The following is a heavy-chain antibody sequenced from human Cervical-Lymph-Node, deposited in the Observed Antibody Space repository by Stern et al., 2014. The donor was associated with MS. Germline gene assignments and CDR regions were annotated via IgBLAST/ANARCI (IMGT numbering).Heavy chain of an antibody. CDR3: ARSDGYYRLDS. D-gene: IGHD3-22*01. CDR2: VSHSGRT. Sequence: VQLVESGPGLVTPSGTLSLTCAVSGDSISNTYWWSWVRLPPGKGLVWIGEVSHSGRTTYNPSLKSRVTISADKSKNQFSLKLTSVTTADTAMYYCARSDGYYRLDSWGRGTLVTVSS. V-gene: IGHV4-4*02. J-gene: IGHJ4*02. CDR1: GDSISNTYW.